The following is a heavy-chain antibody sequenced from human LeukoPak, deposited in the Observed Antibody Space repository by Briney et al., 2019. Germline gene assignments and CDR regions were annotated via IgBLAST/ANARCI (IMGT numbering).Heavy chain of an antibody. CDR2: IYYSGST. CDR1: GGSISSGDYY. J-gene: IGHJ4*02. V-gene: IGHV4-30-4*08. D-gene: IGHD6-13*01. Sequence: PSQTLSLTCTVSGGSISSGDYYWSWIRQPPGKGLEWIGYIYYSGSTYYNLSLKSRVTISVDTSKNQFSLKLSSVTAADTAVYYCAGGKWVAAAGMLDYWGQGTLVTVSS. CDR3: AGGKWVAAAGMLDY.